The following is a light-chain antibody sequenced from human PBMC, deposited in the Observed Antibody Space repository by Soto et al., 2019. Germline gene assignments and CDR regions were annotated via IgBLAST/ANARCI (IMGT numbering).Light chain of an antibody. CDR3: SSYTSSSTPDV. CDR2: DVS. Sequence: QSVLTQPASVSGSPGQSITISCTGTSSDVGGYNYVSWYQQHPGKAPKLMIYDVSNRPSGVSNRFSGSKSVNTASLTISGLQAEDEADYYCSSYTSSSTPDVFGTGTKLTVL. CDR1: SSDVGGYNY. V-gene: IGLV2-14*01. J-gene: IGLJ1*01.